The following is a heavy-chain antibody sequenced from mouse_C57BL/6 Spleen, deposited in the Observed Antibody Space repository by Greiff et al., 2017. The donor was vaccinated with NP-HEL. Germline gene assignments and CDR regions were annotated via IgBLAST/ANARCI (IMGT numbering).Heavy chain of an antibody. CDR2: ISNLAYSI. CDR1: GFTFSEYG. CDR3: ARQVNWDGGYAMDY. J-gene: IGHJ4*01. D-gene: IGHD4-1*01. Sequence: EVQVVESGGGLVQPGGSLKLSCAASGFTFSEYGMAWVRQAPRKGPEWVAFISNLAYSIYYADTVTGRFTISRENAKNTLYLEMSSLRSEDTAMYYCARQVNWDGGYAMDYWGQGTSVTVSS. V-gene: IGHV5-15*01.